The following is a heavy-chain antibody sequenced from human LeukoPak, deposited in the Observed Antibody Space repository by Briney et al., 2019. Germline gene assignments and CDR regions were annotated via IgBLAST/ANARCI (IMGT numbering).Heavy chain of an antibody. V-gene: IGHV4-39*01. D-gene: IGHD1-26*01. J-gene: IGHJ4*02. CDR1: GGSISSSYYY. CDR3: ARELTYADY. Sequence: KPSETLSLTCTVSGGSISSSYYYWGWIPQPPGKGLELIGTIYYSGSTYYNPSLRSRVTMSVDTSKNQFSLKLSSVTAADTAVYYCARELTYADYWGQGTLVTVSS. CDR2: IYYSGST.